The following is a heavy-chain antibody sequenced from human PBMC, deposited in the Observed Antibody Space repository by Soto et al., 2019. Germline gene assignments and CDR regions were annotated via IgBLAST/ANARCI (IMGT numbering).Heavy chain of an antibody. CDR2: IMPIIGTA. CDR1: GGTFSSHV. Sequence: QVQLVQSGAEVKKPGSSVKVSCKASGGTFSSHVFNWVRQAPGQGLEWMGGIMPIIGTANYAQKFQGRVTITADESTGTAYMDLRSLRSEDTAVYYCARDLEFRDGNISHLDYWGQGTLVTVSS. V-gene: IGHV1-69*01. J-gene: IGHJ4*02. CDR3: ARDLEFRDGNISHLDY. D-gene: IGHD3-10*01.